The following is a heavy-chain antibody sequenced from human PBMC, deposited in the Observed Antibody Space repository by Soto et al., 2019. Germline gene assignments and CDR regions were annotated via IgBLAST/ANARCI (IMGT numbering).Heavy chain of an antibody. CDR1: VGSISSCGYY. V-gene: IGHV4-39*07. CDR3: ARGRNSRTEYCGTDSCAWFDP. CDR2: INHSGST. J-gene: IGHJ5*02. Sequence: PSEPLSLTCAVSVGSISSCGYYWSWIPQPPVKGLDLSGEINHSGSTNYNPSLKSRVTISVDTSKNQFSLKLSSVTAADTAVYYCARGRNSRTEYCGTDSCAWFDPWGQGTLVTVSS. D-gene: IGHD2-21*01.